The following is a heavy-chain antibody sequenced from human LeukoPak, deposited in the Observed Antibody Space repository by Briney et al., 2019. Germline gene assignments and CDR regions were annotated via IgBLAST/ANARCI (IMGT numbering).Heavy chain of an antibody. CDR2: INQDGSEK. CDR1: GFTFSRYW. CDR3: ARDGATRGSGSFGD. D-gene: IGHD3-10*01. J-gene: IGHJ4*02. Sequence: PGGSLRLSCSASGFTFSRYWMSWVRQAPGVGLEWVANINQDGSEKYYVDSVKGRFTISRDNVKNSLFLQVNSLRAEDTAVYYCARDGATRGSGSFGDWGQGTLLTVSS. V-gene: IGHV3-7*01.